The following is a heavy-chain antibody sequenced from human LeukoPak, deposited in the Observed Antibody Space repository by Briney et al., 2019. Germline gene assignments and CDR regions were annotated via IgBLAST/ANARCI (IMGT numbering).Heavy chain of an antibody. CDR3: EAVKNAFDI. J-gene: IGHJ3*02. V-gene: IGHV3-74*01. D-gene: IGHD3-22*01. Sequence: GGSLRLSCAASGFTFSSYWMHWVRQAPGKGLVWVSRINSDGSSTSYADSVKGRFTISRDNARNTLYLQMNSLRAEDTAVYYCEAVKNAFDIWGQGTMVTVSS. CDR1: GFTFSSYW. CDR2: INSDGSST.